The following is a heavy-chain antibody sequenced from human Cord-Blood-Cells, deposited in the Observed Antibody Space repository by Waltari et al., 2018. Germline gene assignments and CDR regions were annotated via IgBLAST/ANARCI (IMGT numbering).Heavy chain of an antibody. V-gene: IGHV1-69-2*01. CDR2: FNREEGRT. D-gene: IGHD3-10*01. J-gene: IGHJ3*02. CDR3: ATDLRTSRAFDI. Sequence: EVQLVQSGAEVKKPGATVKISCKVSGYTFTDYYMHWVQQAPGNGREWMGLFNREEGRTIYAEKVHGRVTITADTSTDTAYMGLSRLRSEDTAVYYWATDLRTSRAFDIWGQGTIVTVSS. CDR1: GYTFTDYY.